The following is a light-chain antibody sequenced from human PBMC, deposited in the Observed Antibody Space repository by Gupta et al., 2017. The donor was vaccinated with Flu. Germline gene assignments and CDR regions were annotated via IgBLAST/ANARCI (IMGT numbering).Light chain of an antibody. V-gene: IGLV2-14*04. CDR2: DVH. CDR3: VSVTSVTAYV. Sequence: GGDYNHISWYQQHPGKAHKLMVYDVHKRPAGVANRFSGSKSGNTAFLTISGHQKDDEADYYGVSVTSVTAYVFGTGTKVTVL. J-gene: IGLJ1*01. CDR1: GGDYNH.